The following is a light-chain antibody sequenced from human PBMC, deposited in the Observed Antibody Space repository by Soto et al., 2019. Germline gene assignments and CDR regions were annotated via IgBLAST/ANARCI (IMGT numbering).Light chain of an antibody. Sequence: EVVLTQSPGTLSLSPGERVTLSCRASESITSNYLAWYQQKPGQAPRLLIYGVFSRATGISDRFSGSGSGTDFTLTISRLEPEDFAVYYCPQYGISPRTFGPGTKVEIK. CDR2: GVF. V-gene: IGKV3-20*01. CDR3: PQYGISPRT. CDR1: ESITSNY. J-gene: IGKJ1*01.